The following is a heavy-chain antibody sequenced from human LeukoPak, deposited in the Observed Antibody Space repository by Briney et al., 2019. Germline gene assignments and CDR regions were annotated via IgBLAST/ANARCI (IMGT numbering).Heavy chain of an antibody. Sequence: NPSETLSLTCTVSGGSISTSTYYWGWIRQPPGKGLEWIGSIYYSGSTYYNPSLKSRVTISVDTSKNQFSLKLSSVTAADTAVYYCAREFGDVSFDYWGQGTLVTVSS. D-gene: IGHD3-10*01. V-gene: IGHV4-39*02. CDR3: AREFGDVSFDY. CDR1: GGSISTSTYY. CDR2: IYYSGST. J-gene: IGHJ4*02.